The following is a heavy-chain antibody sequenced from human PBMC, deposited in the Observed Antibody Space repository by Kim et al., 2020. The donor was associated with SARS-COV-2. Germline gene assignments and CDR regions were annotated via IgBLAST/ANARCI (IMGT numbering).Heavy chain of an antibody. CDR1: GFTFSSYG. CDR3: AKDLGWHEEY. J-gene: IGHJ4*02. CDR2: ISYDGSNK. Sequence: GGSLRLSCAASGFTFSSYGMHWVRQAPGKGLEWVAVISYDGSNKYYADSVKGRFTISRDNSKNTLYLQMNSLRAEDTAVYYCAKDLGWHEEYWGQGTLVTVSS. D-gene: IGHD6-19*01. V-gene: IGHV3-30*18.